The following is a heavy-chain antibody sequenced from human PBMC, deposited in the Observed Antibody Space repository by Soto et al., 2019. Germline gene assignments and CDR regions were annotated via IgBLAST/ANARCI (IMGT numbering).Heavy chain of an antibody. D-gene: IGHD2-2*01. CDR3: ARVVPGAEAWFGS. CDR1: GYTFSNYG. V-gene: IGHV1-18*01. CDR2: ISLYSDGT. J-gene: IGHJ5*01. Sequence: QVQLVQSGGEVKRPGASVKVSCKTSGYTFSNYGITWLRQAPGQPLEWLGWISLYSDGTNYAQNFQGRVSMTPDTTTTTAYMELRRLSSDDTAVYYCARVVPGAEAWFGSWGQGTLVTVSS.